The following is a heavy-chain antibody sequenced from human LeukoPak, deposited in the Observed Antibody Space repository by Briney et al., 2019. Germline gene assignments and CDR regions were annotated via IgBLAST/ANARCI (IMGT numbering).Heavy chain of an antibody. D-gene: IGHD6-19*01. J-gene: IGHJ4*02. CDR3: ARGQWLVPLDF. Sequence: SETLSLTCTVSGGSVSSSSYYRGWIRQPPGKGLEWIGSIFYSETTYYSPSLKSRITISVDTSTNQFSLKLSSVTAADTAVYFCARGQWLVPLDFWGQGILVTVSS. CDR1: GGSVSSSSYY. V-gene: IGHV4-39*01. CDR2: IFYSETT.